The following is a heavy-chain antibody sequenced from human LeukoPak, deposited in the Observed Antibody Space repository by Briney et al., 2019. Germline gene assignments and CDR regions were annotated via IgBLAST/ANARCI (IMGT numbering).Heavy chain of an antibody. J-gene: IGHJ4*02. D-gene: IGHD3-22*01. CDR1: GFTFSSYS. Sequence: PGGSLRLSCAASGFTFSSYSMNWVRQAPGKGLEWVSYISSSSSTIYYADSVKGRSTISRDNAKNSLYLQMNSLRAEDTAVYYCARDGDYYDSSGFPKYWGQGTLVTVSS. CDR3: ARDGDYYDSSGFPKY. CDR2: ISSSSSTI. V-gene: IGHV3-48*01.